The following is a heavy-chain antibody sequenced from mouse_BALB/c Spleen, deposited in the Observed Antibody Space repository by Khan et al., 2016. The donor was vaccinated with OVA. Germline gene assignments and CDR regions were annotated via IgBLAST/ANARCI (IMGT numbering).Heavy chain of an antibody. Sequence: VQLQESGTELAKPGASVKMSCKTSGYTFTTYWMHWVKQRPGQGLEWIGYINPSTGYTEYNQKFKDKATLTTDKSSNTAYIQLSSLTSEDSAVYYCTRRGLYDIFAYWGQETLVTVSA. V-gene: IGHV1-7*01. J-gene: IGHJ3*01. CDR2: INPSTGYT. CDR1: GYTFTTYW. CDR3: TRRGLYDIFAY. D-gene: IGHD2-12*01.